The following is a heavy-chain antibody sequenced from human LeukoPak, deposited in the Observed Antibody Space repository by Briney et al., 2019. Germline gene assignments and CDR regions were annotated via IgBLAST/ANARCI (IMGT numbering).Heavy chain of an antibody. J-gene: IGHJ5*02. CDR3: ARRSGRDGSGSYYNRLLFNWFDP. CDR2: INHSGST. CDR1: GGSFSGYY. D-gene: IGHD3-10*01. V-gene: IGHV4-34*01. Sequence: ETLSLTCAVYGGSFSGYYWSWIRQPPGKGLEWIGEINHSGSTNYNLSLKSRVTISVDTSKNQFSLKLSSVTAADTAVYYCARRSGRDGSGSYYNRLLFNWFDPWGQGTLVTVSA.